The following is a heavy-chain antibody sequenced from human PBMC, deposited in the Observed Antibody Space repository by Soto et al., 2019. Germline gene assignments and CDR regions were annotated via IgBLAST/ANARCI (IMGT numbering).Heavy chain of an antibody. Sequence: SETLSLTCAVYGGSFSGYFWNWIRQSPGKGLEWIGKVNHNGRNNYNPSLKSRVTISLDMSKNQISLKLTSVTAADTAVYYCARGGSSDWQVAFDFWGQGTMVTVSS. J-gene: IGHJ3*01. CDR3: ARGGSSDWQVAFDF. CDR1: GGSFSGYF. CDR2: VNHNGRN. D-gene: IGHD6-19*01. V-gene: IGHV4-34*01.